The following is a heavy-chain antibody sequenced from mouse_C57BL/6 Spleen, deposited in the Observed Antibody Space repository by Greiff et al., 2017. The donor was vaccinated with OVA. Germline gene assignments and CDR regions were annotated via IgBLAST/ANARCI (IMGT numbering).Heavy chain of an antibody. V-gene: IGHV3-6*01. CDR1: GYSITSGYY. Sequence: DVKLLESGPGLVKPSQSLSLPCSVTGYSITSGYYWNWIQQFPGNKQEWMGYISYDGSNNYNPSLKNRISITRATSKNQFFLKLNSVTTENTATYCCARAPRDYPLDYWGQGTTLTVSS. CDR3: ARAPRDYPLDY. J-gene: IGHJ2*01. CDR2: ISYDGSN. D-gene: IGHD2-4*01.